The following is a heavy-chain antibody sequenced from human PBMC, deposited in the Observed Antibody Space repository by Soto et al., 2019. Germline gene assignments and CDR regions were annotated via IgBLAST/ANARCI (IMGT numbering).Heavy chain of an antibody. CDR2: IIPIFGTA. CDR1: GGTFRSYA. Sequence: SVKVSCKASGGTFRSYAISWVRQAPGQGLEWMGGIIPIFGTANYAQKFQGRVTITADESTSTAYMELSSLRSEDTAVYYCARTALGYDSSGTPYGMDVWGQGTTVTVSS. J-gene: IGHJ6*02. CDR3: ARTALGYDSSGTPYGMDV. V-gene: IGHV1-69*01. D-gene: IGHD3-22*01.